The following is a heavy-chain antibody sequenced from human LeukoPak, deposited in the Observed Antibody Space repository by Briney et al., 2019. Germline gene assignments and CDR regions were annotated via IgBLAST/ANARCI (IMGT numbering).Heavy chain of an antibody. CDR1: GGPFSSYD. D-gene: IGHD6-19*01. V-gene: IGHV4-59*01. CDR2: IYYSGNT. CDR3: AREAAYSSGWYGYFRH. J-gene: IGHJ1*01. Sequence: PSETLSLTCAVDGGPFSSYDWSWLRQPPGKGLEWIGYIYYSGNTNYNPSLKSRVSISVDTSQNQFSLKLSSVTAADTAVYYCAREAAYSSGWYGYFRHWGQGTLVTVSS.